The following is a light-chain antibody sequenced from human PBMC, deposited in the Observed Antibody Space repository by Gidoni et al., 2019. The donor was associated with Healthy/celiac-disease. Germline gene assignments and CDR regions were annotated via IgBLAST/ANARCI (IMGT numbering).Light chain of an antibody. Sequence: EIVLTQSPGTLPLSPGERATLSCRASQSVSSSYLAWYQQKPGQAPMLLIYGESSRATGIPDRFSGSGSGTDFTLTISRLEPEDFAVYYCQQYGSSPTFGQGTKVEIK. CDR1: QSVSSSY. J-gene: IGKJ1*01. CDR2: GES. V-gene: IGKV3-20*01. CDR3: QQYGSSPT.